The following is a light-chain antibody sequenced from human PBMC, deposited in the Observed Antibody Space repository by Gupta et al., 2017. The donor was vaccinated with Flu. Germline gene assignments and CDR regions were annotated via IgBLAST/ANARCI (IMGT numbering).Light chain of an antibody. V-gene: IGKV1D-8*01. J-gene: IGKJ1*01. CDR1: HGISSY. CDR3: QQDYSFPRT. CDR2: AAP. Sequence: VIWMCQSPSLLSASTGDRVTIRCRMSHGISSYLAWHQQKPGKAPELPIYAAPTLQSGVLSRFSGNGSGTDFTVTIRCLQSEAFAPYYFQQDYSFPRTFGQCTKVELK.